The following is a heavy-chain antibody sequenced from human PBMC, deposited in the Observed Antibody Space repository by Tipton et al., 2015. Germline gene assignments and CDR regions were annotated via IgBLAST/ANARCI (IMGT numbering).Heavy chain of an antibody. J-gene: IGHJ4*02. CDR1: GFTFSTFG. D-gene: IGHD5-18*01. CDR3: AKVRHRQLPYYFDY. Sequence: SLRLSCAASGFTFSTFGLSWVRQAAGKGLDWVSSISGSGGSTYYADSVKGRFTISRDNSKNTLYLQMNSLRAEDTAVYYCAKVRHRQLPYYFDYWGQGTLVTVSS. CDR2: ISGSGGST. V-gene: IGHV3-23*01.